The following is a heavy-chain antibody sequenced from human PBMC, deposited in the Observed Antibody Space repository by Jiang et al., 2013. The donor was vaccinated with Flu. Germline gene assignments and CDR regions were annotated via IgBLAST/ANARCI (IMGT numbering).Heavy chain of an antibody. D-gene: IGHD3-22*01. V-gene: IGHV1-2*06. CDR3: AREGYSSGQSSGYYWLDYMTFDY. J-gene: IGHJ4*02. Sequence: WVRQAPGQGLEWMGRINPNSGGTNYAQKFQGRVTMTRDTSISTAYMELSRLRSDDTAVYYCAREGYSSGQSSGYYWLDYMTFDYWGQGTLVTVSS. CDR2: INPNSGGT.